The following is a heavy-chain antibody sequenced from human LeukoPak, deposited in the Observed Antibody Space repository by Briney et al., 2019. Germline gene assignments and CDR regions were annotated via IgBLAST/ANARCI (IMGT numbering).Heavy chain of an antibody. CDR1: GGSFRGYY. J-gene: IGHJ6*02. CDR2: INHSGST. CDR3: ARPYYYYYGMDV. V-gene: IGHV4-34*01. Sequence: SETLSPTCAVYGGSFRGYYWSWIRQPPGKGLEWIGEINHSGSTNYNPSLKSRVTISVDTSKNQFSLKLSSVTAADTAVYYCARPYYYYYGMDVWGQGTTVTVSS.